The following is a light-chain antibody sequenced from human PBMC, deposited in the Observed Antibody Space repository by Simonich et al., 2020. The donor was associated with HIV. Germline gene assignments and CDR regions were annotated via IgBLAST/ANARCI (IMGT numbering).Light chain of an antibody. CDR3: QVWDSSSDLEWV. J-gene: IGLJ3*02. CDR2: DDS. Sequence: SYVLTQPPSVSVAPGKTARLTCGGNNIGTKSVHWYQQKPGQAPVLVVYDDSDRPSGIPERVSGTNSGNTATLTISRVEAGDEADYYCQVWDSSSDLEWVFGGGTKLTVL. CDR1: NIGTKS. V-gene: IGLV3-21*03.